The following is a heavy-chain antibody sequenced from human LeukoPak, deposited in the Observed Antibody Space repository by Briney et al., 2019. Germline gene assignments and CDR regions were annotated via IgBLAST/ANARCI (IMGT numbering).Heavy chain of an antibody. CDR1: GFPFSNYW. J-gene: IGHJ4*02. Sequence: GGSLRLSCVASGFPFSNYWMTWVRQAPGKGLEWVANIKQDGSKKSYVGSVKGRFTISKDNAKNSLYLQMNSLRAEDTAIYYCTRVGYIDEGIDYWGQGTLVTVSS. CDR3: TRVGYIDEGIDY. CDR2: IKQDGSKK. V-gene: IGHV3-7*04. D-gene: IGHD5-24*01.